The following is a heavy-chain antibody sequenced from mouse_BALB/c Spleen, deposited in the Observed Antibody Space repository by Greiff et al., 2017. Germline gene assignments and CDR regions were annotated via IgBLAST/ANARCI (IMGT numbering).Heavy chain of an antibody. D-gene: IGHD1-2*01. CDR3: ARDAWDYGYAWFAY. V-gene: IGHV7-1*02. CDR1: GFTFSDFY. Sequence: EVKVVESGGGLVQPGGSLRLSCATSGFTFSDFYMEWVRQPPGKRLEWIAASRNKANDYTTEYSASVKGRFIVSRDTSQSILYLQMNALRAEDTAIYYCARDAWDYGYAWFAYWGQGTLVTVSA. CDR2: SRNKANDYTT. J-gene: IGHJ3*01.